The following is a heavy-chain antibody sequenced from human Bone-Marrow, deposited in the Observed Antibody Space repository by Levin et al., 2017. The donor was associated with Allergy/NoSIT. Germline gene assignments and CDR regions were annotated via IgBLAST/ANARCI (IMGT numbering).Heavy chain of an antibody. Sequence: RSSETLSLTCAISGDSLSTTSVAWNWIRQSPSRGLEWLGRTYYRSNKWNNDYAVSVRSRISINPDTSKNQFSLQLNSVTPEDTAVYYCVRGAKSGFDYWGQGTLVTVSS. CDR2: TYYRSNKWNN. D-gene: IGHD1-26*01. J-gene: IGHJ4*02. CDR1: GDSLSTTSVA. CDR3: VRGAKSGFDY. V-gene: IGHV6-1*01.